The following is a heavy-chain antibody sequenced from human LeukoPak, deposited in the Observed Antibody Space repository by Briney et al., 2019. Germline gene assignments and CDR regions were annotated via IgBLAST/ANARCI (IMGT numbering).Heavy chain of an antibody. J-gene: IGHJ6*02. D-gene: IGHD2-15*01. CDR3: ARAMSYCSGGSCYAVGYYYGMDV. CDR2: INPNSGGT. Sequence: ASVKVSCKASGYTFTGYYMHWVRQAPGQGLEWMGWINPNSGGTNYAQKFQGWVTMTRDTSISTAYMELSRLRSDDTAVYYCARAMSYCSGGSCYAVGYYYGMDVWGQGTTVTVSS. CDR1: GYTFTGYY. V-gene: IGHV1-2*04.